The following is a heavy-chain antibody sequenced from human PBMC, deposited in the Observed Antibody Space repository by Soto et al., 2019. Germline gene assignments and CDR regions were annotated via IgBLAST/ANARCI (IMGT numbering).Heavy chain of an antibody. CDR1: GFTFNNYA. CDR2: ISANSDNT. V-gene: IGHV3-23*01. CDR3: VKDRPTMIVVTLFDY. J-gene: IGHJ4*02. Sequence: GGSLRLSCAASGFTFNNYAMNWVRQAPGKGLEWVSSISANSDNTFYANSVKGRFTISRDNSKNTLYLQMDSLRAEDTAVYYCVKDRPTMIVVTLFDYWGQGALVTVSS. D-gene: IGHD3-22*01.